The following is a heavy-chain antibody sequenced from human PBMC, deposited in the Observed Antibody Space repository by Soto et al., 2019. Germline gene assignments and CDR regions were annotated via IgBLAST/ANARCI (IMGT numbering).Heavy chain of an antibody. Sequence: ASVKVSCKASGYLFTAYSMHWVRLAPGQGLEWMGVVNPSGGSTKYAQNFQGRVTMTRDTSTTTIYMELSSLRSDDTAIYYCAREENCSGGTCYSGYFHRWGQGTLVTVSS. CDR1: GYLFTAYS. V-gene: IGHV1-46*01. CDR3: AREENCSGGTCYSGYFHR. D-gene: IGHD2-15*01. J-gene: IGHJ1*01. CDR2: VNPSGGST.